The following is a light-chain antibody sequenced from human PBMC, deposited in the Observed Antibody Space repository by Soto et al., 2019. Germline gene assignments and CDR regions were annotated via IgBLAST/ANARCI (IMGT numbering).Light chain of an antibody. V-gene: IGKV1-5*01. Sequence: DIQMTQSPSTLSAYVGDRVIITCGASESLGTWLAWYQQKPGTAPILLIYDVSRLESGVPSRFSGRGSGTEFTLTISSLQPDDFATYYCQQYFSYPLTFGGGTKVEIK. CDR2: DVS. CDR1: ESLGTW. J-gene: IGKJ4*01. CDR3: QQYFSYPLT.